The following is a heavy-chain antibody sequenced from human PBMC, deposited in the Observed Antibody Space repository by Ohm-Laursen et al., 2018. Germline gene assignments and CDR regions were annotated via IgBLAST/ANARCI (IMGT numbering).Heavy chain of an antibody. D-gene: IGHD3-9*01. CDR1: GGSISSYY. CDR2: IYYSGST. V-gene: IGHV4-59*01. J-gene: IGHJ6*02. CDR3: ARNRLVTTPYYYYYGMDV. Sequence: ETLSLTCTVSGGSISSYYWSWIRQPPGKGLEWIGYIYYSGSTNYNPSLKSRVTISVDTSKNQFSLKLSSVTAADTAVYYCARNRLVTTPYYYYYGMDVWGQGTTVTVSS.